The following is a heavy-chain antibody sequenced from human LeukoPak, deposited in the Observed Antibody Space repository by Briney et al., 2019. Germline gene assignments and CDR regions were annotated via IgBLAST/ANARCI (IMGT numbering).Heavy chain of an antibody. J-gene: IGHJ4*02. Sequence: SETLSLTCTVSGGSISSYYWSWIRQPPGKGLEWIGYIYHSGSTYYNPSLKSRVTISVDRSKNQFSLKLSSVTAADTAVYYCARASRGLSKFDYWGQGTLVTVSS. CDR1: GGSISSYY. CDR3: ARASRGLSKFDY. D-gene: IGHD3-10*01. CDR2: IYHSGST. V-gene: IGHV4-59*12.